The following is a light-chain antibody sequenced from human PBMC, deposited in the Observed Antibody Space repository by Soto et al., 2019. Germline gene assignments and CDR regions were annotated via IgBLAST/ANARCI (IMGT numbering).Light chain of an antibody. CDR2: AAT. CDR3: QQNFNFPRT. V-gene: IGKV1-39*01. J-gene: IGKJ1*01. Sequence: DIQLTQSPSSLSASVGDRVTITCRARQTIDTYLNWYQHKPGTAPKVLIYAATYLQNGVPSRFSGTGSGADFTLTISSRQPEDCATYYCQQNFNFPRTFGQGTKVDIK. CDR1: QTIDTY.